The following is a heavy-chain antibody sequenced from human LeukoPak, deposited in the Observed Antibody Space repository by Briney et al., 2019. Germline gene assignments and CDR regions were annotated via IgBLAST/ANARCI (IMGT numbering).Heavy chain of an antibody. CDR2: ISSSGSTI. CDR1: GFTFSSYE. CDR3: ARAMAAAGTGTLYYFDY. J-gene: IGHJ4*02. V-gene: IGHV3-48*03. D-gene: IGHD6-13*01. Sequence: GGSLRLSCAASGFTFSSYEMNWVRQAPGKGLERVSYISSSGSTIYYADSVKGRFTISRDNAKNSLYLQMNSLRAEDTAVYYCARAMAAAGTGTLYYFDYWGQGTLVTVSS.